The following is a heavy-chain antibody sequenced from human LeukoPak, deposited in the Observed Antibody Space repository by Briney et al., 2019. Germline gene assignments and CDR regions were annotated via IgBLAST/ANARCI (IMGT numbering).Heavy chain of an antibody. CDR1: GGSISSYY. V-gene: IGHV4-59*01. CDR2: IYYSGST. CDR3: ARGYYQVDYYGLDV. Sequence: SETLPLTCTVSGGSISSYYWSWIRQPPGKGLEWIGYIYYSGSTNYNPSLKSRVTISVDTSKNQFSLKLSSVTAADTAVYYCARGYYQVDYYGLDVWGQGTTVTVSS. D-gene: IGHD3-10*01. J-gene: IGHJ6*02.